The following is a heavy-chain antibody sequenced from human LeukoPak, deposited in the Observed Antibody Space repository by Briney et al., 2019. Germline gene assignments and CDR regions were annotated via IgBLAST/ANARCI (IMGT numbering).Heavy chain of an antibody. CDR3: ARDRSGSRSYSYDN. D-gene: IGHD3-10*01. Sequence: GGSLRLSCAASGFSVSSNYMSWVRQAPGKGLEWVSVIFSGGSTYFADSVKGRFTISRDNPKNTLYLQMNSLRAEDTAVYYCARDRSGSRSYSYDNWGQGTLVTVSS. J-gene: IGHJ4*02. CDR2: IFSGGST. CDR1: GFSVSSNY. V-gene: IGHV3-66*01.